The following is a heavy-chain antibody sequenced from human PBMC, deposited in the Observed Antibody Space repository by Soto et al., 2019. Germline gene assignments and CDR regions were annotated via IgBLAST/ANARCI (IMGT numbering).Heavy chain of an antibody. V-gene: IGHV4-34*01. J-gene: IGHJ5*02. CDR3: ARGRGLRYFDWPPVYNWFDP. D-gene: IGHD3-9*01. CDR2: INHSGST. Sequence: PSETLSLTCAVYGGSFSGYYWSWIRQPPGKGLEWIGEINHSGSTNYNPSLKSRVTISVDTSKNQFSLKLSSVTAADTAVYYCARGRGLRYFDWPPVYNWFDPWGQGTLVTVSS. CDR1: GGSFSGYY.